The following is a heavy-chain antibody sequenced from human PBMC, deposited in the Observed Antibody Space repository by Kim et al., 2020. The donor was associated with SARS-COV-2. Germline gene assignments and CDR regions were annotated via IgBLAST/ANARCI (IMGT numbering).Heavy chain of an antibody. D-gene: IGHD4-4*01. Sequence: GGSLRLSCAASGFTFSSYGMHWVRQAPGKGLEWVAVISYDGSNKYYADSVKGRFTISRDNSKNTLYLQMNSLRAEDTAVYYCAKDHGLQPGYYYGMDVWG. CDR2: ISYDGSNK. V-gene: IGHV3-30*18. CDR3: AKDHGLQPGYYYGMDV. J-gene: IGHJ6*01. CDR1: GFTFSSYG.